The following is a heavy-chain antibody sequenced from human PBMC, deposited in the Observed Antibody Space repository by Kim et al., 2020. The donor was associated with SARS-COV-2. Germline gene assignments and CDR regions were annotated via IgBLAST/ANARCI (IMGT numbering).Heavy chain of an antibody. D-gene: IGHD6-19*01. CDR3: AKALVKQWLVTLHDAFDI. J-gene: IGHJ3*02. CDR1: GFTFSSYG. V-gene: IGHV3-30*18. Sequence: GGSLRLSCAASGFTFSSYGMHWVRQAPGKGLEWVAVISYDGSNTYYADSVKGRFTISRDNSKNTLYLQMNSLRAEDTAVYYCAKALVKQWLVTLHDAFDICGQGTMVTLSS. CDR2: ISYDGSNT.